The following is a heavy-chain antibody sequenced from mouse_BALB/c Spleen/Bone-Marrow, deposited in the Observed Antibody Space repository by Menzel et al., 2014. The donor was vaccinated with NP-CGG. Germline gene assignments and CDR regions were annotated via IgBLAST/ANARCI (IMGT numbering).Heavy chain of an antibody. CDR2: IYPSDSYT. Sequence: VQLQQSGAELVRPGASVKLSRKASGYTFXNYWINWVKQRPGQGLEWIGNIYPSDSYTNYNQKFKDKATLTVGKSSSTAYMQLSSPTSEDSAVYYCTRWLPYAMDYWGQGTSVTVSS. CDR3: TRWLPYAMDY. CDR1: GYTFXNYW. J-gene: IGHJ4*01. V-gene: IGHV1-69*02. D-gene: IGHD2-2*01.